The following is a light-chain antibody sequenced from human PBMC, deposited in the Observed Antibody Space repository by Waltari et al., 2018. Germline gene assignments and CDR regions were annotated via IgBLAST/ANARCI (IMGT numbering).Light chain of an antibody. CDR1: ISDVGTYNL. CDR3: CTYVGRTTFHVT. Sequence: QSALTQPASVSGSPGQSITISCTGTISDVGTYNLVPWYQQHPGKAPKLIIYEDNKRPSGVSDRLSGSKSGNTASLTISGLQAEDEADYYCCTYVGRTTFHVTFGGGTKLTVL. J-gene: IGLJ2*01. CDR2: EDN. V-gene: IGLV2-23*02.